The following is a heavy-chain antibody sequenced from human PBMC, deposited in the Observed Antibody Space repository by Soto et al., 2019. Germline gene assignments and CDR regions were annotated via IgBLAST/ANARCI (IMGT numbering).Heavy chain of an antibody. Sequence: PGGSLRLSCAASGFSFGSYDMSWVRQTPGKGLEWVSAITDNGGGTYHAESVQGRFTISRDNSKNTLTLQMDSLRVDDTAIYYCVRGGTKFYDWGQGTLVTVSS. D-gene: IGHD1-7*01. CDR3: VRGGTKFYD. CDR1: GFSFGSYD. CDR2: ITDNGGGT. J-gene: IGHJ4*02. V-gene: IGHV3-23*01.